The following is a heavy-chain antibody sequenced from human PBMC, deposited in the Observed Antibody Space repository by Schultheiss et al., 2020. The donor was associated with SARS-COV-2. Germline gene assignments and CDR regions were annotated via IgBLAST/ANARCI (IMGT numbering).Heavy chain of an antibody. D-gene: IGHD2-21*01. V-gene: IGHV2-5*02. CDR2: IFWDDDQ. J-gene: IGHJ3*02. CDR1: GFSLSTSGMG. Sequence: SGPTLVKPTQTLTLTCTFSGFSLSTSGMGVGWIRQPPGKALEWLAVIFWDDDQRFSPSLKNRVTITKDTSKNQVVITMTNMDPVDAATYYCARMAYCDAFDIWGQGTMVTVSS. CDR3: ARMAYCDAFDI.